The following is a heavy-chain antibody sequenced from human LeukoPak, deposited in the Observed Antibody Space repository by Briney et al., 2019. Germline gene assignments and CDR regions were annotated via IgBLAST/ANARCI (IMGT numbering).Heavy chain of an antibody. CDR3: ARERRSSWYYYYYMDV. CDR2: IYYSGST. CDR1: GGSISSYY. V-gene: IGHV4-59*01. D-gene: IGHD6-13*01. Sequence: PSETLSLTCTVSGGSISSYYRSWIWQPPGKGLEWIGYIYYSGSTNYNPSLKSRVTISVDTSKNQFSLKLSSVTAADTAVYYCARERRSSWYYYYYMDVWGKGTTVTVSS. J-gene: IGHJ6*03.